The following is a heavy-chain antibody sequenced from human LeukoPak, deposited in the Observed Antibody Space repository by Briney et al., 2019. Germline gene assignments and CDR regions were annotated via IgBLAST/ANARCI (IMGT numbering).Heavy chain of an antibody. CDR3: ARELYYYGSGSYYSRWFDP. CDR1: GYTFTSYA. D-gene: IGHD3-10*01. J-gene: IGHJ5*02. Sequence: ASVKVSCKASGYTFTSYAMNWVRQAPGQGLEWMGWINTNTGNPTYAQGFTGRFVFSLDTSVSTAYLQISSLKAEDTAVYYCARELYYYGSGSYYSRWFDPWGQGTLVTVSS. V-gene: IGHV7-4-1*02. CDR2: INTNTGNP.